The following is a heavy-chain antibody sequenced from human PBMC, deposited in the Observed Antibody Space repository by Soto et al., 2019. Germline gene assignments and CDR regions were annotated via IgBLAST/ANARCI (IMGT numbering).Heavy chain of an antibody. J-gene: IGHJ4*02. V-gene: IGHV1-3*01. CDR1: GYTFTSYA. CDR3: ARAQNLEMATP. D-gene: IGHD5-12*01. Sequence: QVQLVQSGAEVKKPGASVKVSCKASGYTFTSYAMLWVRQAPGQRLEWMGWINAGNGNTKYSQKFQGRVTITRDTSASTAYMELSSLRSEDTAVYYWARAQNLEMATPWGQGTLVTVSS. CDR2: INAGNGNT.